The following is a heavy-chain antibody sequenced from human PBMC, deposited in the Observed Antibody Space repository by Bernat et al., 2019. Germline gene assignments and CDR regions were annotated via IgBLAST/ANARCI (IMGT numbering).Heavy chain of an antibody. V-gene: IGHV1-46*03. D-gene: IGHD5-12*01. J-gene: IGHJ3*02. CDR2: INPSGGST. CDR1: GYTFTSYY. CDR3: ARDLGYSGYDSGNAFDI. Sequence: QVQLVQSGAEVKKPGASVKVSCKASGYTFTSYYMHWVRQAPGQGLEWMGIINPSGGSTSYAQKFQGRVTMTRDTSTSTVYMELSSLRSEDTAVYYCARDLGYSGYDSGNAFDIWGQGTMVTVSS.